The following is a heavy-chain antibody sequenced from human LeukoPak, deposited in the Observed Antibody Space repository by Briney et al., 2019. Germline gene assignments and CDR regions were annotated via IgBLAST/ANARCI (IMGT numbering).Heavy chain of an antibody. V-gene: IGHV4-34*01. D-gene: IGHD2-2*01. J-gene: IGHJ5*02. CDR2: INHSGST. Sequence: SETLSLTCAVYGGSFSGYYWCWIRPPPGKGLEWIGEINHSGSTNYNPSIKSRVTISVDTSKNQFSLKLSSVTAADTAVYYCARIGYCSSTSCYRWFDPWGQGTLVTVSS. CDR1: GGSFSGYY. CDR3: ARIGYCSSTSCYRWFDP.